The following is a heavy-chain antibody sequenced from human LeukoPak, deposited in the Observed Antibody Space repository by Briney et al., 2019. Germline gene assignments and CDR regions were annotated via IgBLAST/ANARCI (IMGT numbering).Heavy chain of an antibody. Sequence: GESLRLSCAVSGFTFSSYWMNWVRQAPGKGLEWVASIRQDGGEKSYVDSVKGRFTISRDNTLDSVYLQMSSLRAEDTAVYYCARDGTAAGLYFDLWGHGTLVTVSS. CDR1: GFTFSSYW. CDR3: ARDGTAAGLYFDL. J-gene: IGHJ4*01. CDR2: IRQDGGEK. V-gene: IGHV3-7*01. D-gene: IGHD6-13*01.